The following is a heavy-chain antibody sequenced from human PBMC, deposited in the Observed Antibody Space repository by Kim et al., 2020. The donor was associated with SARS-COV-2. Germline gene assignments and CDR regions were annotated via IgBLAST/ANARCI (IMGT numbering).Heavy chain of an antibody. CDR1: GYTFTSYA. J-gene: IGHJ5*02. Sequence: ASVKVSCKASGYTFTSYAMHWVRQAPGQRLEWMGWINAGNGNTKYSQKFQGRVTITRDTSASTAYMELSSLRSEDTAVYYCARDLRYDILLRRSGFDPWGQGTLVTVSS. D-gene: IGHD3-9*01. CDR2: INAGNGNT. V-gene: IGHV1-3*01. CDR3: ARDLRYDILLRRSGFDP.